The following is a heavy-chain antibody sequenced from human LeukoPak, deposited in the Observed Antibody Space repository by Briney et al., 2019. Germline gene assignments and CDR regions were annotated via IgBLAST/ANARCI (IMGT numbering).Heavy chain of an antibody. CDR3: AREVSGSSYFDN. CDR2: INSDGGST. CDR1: GFTFSSYW. D-gene: IGHD1-26*01. V-gene: IGHV3-74*01. J-gene: IGHJ4*02. Sequence: GGSLRLSCAASGFTFSSYWMHWVRQAPGKGLVWVSRINSDGGSTNYADSVKGRLTISRDNAKNTLYLHMNSLRAEDTAVYYCAREVSGSSYFDNWGQGTLVTVSS.